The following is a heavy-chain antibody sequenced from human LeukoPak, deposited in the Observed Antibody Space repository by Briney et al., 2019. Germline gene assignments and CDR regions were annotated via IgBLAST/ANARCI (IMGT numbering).Heavy chain of an antibody. CDR1: RFTFSSYS. D-gene: IGHD6-13*01. CDR2: I. V-gene: IGHV3-21*01. Sequence: GGSLRLSCAASRFTFSSYSMNWVRQAPGKGLEWVSSIYYADSVKGRFTISRDNAKNSLYLQMNSLRAEDTAVYYCARDLGYSSSWTRWFDPWGQGTLVTVSS. CDR3: ARDLGYSSSWTRWFDP. J-gene: IGHJ5*02.